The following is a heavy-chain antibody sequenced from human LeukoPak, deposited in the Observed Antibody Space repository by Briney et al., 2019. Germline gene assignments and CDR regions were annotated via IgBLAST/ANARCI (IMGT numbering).Heavy chain of an antibody. V-gene: IGHV1-24*01. CDR2: FDPEDGET. D-gene: IGHD3-9*01. CDR1: GYTLTELS. CDR3: AREGGILTGYSMYYFDY. J-gene: IGHJ4*02. Sequence: GASVKVSCKVSGYTLTELSMHWVRQAPGKGLEWMGGFDPEDGETIHAQKFQGRVTMTEDTSTDTAYMELSSLRSEDTAVYYCAREGGILTGYSMYYFDYWGQGTLVTVSS.